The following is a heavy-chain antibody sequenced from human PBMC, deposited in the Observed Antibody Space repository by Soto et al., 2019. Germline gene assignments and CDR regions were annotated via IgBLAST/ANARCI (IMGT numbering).Heavy chain of an antibody. CDR1: GGSFSGYY. J-gene: IGHJ5*02. CDR3: VRDGTKTLRDWFEP. D-gene: IGHD1-1*01. CDR2: INHSGST. V-gene: IGHV4-34*01. Sequence: SETLSLTCAVYGGSFSGYYWIWIRQPPGKGLEWIGEINHSGSTNYNPSLKSRVTISVDTSKNQFSLKLRSVTAADTAVYYCVRDGTKTLRDWFEPWGQGISVTVSS.